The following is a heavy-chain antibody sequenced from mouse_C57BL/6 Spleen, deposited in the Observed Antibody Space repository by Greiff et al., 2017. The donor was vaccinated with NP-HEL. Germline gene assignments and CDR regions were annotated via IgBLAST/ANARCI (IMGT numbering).Heavy chain of an antibody. V-gene: IGHV8-8*01. J-gene: IGHJ4*01. CDR3: ARIPRTYSNYGNYYAMDY. D-gene: IGHD2-5*01. CDR2: IWWDDDK. CDR1: GFSLSTFGMG. Sequence: QVTLKVSGPGILQPSQSLSLTCSFSGFSLSTFGMGVGWIRQPSGKGLEWLAHIWWDDDKYYNPALKSRLPLSKDTSKNHVFLKIANVDTADTSTYYCARIPRTYSNYGNYYAMDYWGQGTSVTVSS.